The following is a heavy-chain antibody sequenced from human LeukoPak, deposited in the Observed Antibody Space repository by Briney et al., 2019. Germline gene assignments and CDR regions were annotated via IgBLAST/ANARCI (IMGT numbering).Heavy chain of an antibody. D-gene: IGHD6-19*01. CDR3: ARSQWLVSHIDY. CDR2: IKPNSGGT. V-gene: IGHV1-2*02. J-gene: IGHJ4*02. CDR1: GYTFTGYY. Sequence: ASVKVSCKASGYTFTGYYMHWVRQAPGQGLEWMGWIKPNSGGTNYAQKFQGRVTMTRDTSISTAYMELSRLRSDDTAVYYCARSQWLVSHIDYWGQGTLVTVSS.